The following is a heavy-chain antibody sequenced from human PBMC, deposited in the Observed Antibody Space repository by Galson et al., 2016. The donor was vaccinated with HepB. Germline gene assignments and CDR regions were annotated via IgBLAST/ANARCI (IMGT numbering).Heavy chain of an antibody. J-gene: IGHJ4*02. CDR1: GFALSSYS. CDR2: ISSESATI. V-gene: IGHV3-48*02. Sequence: SLRLSCAASGFALSSYSMNWVRQAPGKGLEWVSYISSESATIYYADSVKGRFSISRDNAKKSLYLQMNSLRDEDTAVYYCARDISYTILTGYSGAFDYWGQGTLVTVSS. D-gene: IGHD3-9*01. CDR3: ARDISYTILTGYSGAFDY.